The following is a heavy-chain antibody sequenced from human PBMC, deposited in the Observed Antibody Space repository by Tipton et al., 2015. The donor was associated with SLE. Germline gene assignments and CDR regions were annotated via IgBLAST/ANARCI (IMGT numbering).Heavy chain of an antibody. CDR3: ARDVMGRTTTDRGTYQYYYYMDF. CDR2: VYYSGIT. D-gene: IGHD3-10*01. J-gene: IGHJ6*03. V-gene: IGHV4-59*01. CDR1: GDSISPYY. Sequence: CNVSGDSISPYYWSWIRQPPGKGLEWIAYVYYSGITKYNPSLKSRVTISLDTSKKQFSLTVTSVTAADTAVYYCARDVMGRTTTDRGTYQYYYYMDFWGKGTTVTVSS.